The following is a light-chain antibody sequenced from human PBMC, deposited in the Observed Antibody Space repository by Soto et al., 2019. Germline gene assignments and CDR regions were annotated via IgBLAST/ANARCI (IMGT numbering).Light chain of an antibody. CDR2: AAS. J-gene: IGKJ2*01. CDR1: QSISSY. CDR3: QQSYSTPPS. V-gene: IGKV1-39*01. Sequence: DIQMTQSPSSLSASVGDRVTITCRASQSISSYLNWYQQKPGKAPKLLIYAASSLESWVPSRFSGSGSGTDFTLTISSLQPEDFATYYCQQSYSTPPSFGQGTKREIK.